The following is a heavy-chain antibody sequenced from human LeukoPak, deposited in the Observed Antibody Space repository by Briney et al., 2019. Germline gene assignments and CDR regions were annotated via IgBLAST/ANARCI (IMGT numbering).Heavy chain of an antibody. CDR3: ARVRFLEWRREKGYFDY. Sequence: PSETLSLTCTVSGGSISSSSYYWGWIRQPPGKGLEWIGSIYYSGSTYYNPSLKSQVTISVDTSKNQFSLKLSSVTAADTAVYYCARVRFLEWRREKGYFDYWGQGTLVTVSS. J-gene: IGHJ4*02. CDR1: GGSISSSSYY. CDR2: IYYSGST. D-gene: IGHD3-3*01. V-gene: IGHV4-39*01.